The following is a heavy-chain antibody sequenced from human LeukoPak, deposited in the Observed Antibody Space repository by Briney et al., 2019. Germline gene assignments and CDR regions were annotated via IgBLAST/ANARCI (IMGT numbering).Heavy chain of an antibody. CDR1: GYSISSGYY. CDR3: ARATAAGIDY. D-gene: IGHD6-13*01. J-gene: IGHJ4*02. V-gene: IGHV4-38-2*02. Sequence: PSETLSLTCTVSGYSISSGYYWGWIRQPPGKGLEWIGSIYHSGSTYYNPSLKSRVTISVDTSKNQFSLKLSSVTAADTAVYYYARATAAGIDYWGQGTLDTVSS. CDR2: IYHSGST.